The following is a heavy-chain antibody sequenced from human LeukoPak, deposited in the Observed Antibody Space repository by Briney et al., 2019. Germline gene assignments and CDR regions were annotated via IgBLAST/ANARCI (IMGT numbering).Heavy chain of an antibody. CDR1: GGSISSGGYS. V-gene: IGHV4-30-2*01. D-gene: IGHD3-9*01. J-gene: IGHJ4*02. Sequence: SETLSLTCAVSGGSISSGGYSWSWIRQPPGKGLEWIGYIYHSGSTYYNPSLKSRVTMSVDRSKNQFSLKLSSVTAADTAVYYCARGGYFDWLPRGNYFDYWGQGTLVTVSS. CDR2: IYHSGST. CDR3: ARGGYFDWLPRGNYFDY.